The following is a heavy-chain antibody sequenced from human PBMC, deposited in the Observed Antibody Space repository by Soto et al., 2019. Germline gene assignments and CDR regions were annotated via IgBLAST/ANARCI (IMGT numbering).Heavy chain of an antibody. CDR2: IYYSGST. Sequence: QLQLQESGPGLVKPSETLSLTCTVSGGSISSSSYYWGWIRQPPGKGLEWIGSIYYSGSTYYNPSLKSRVTISVDTSKNQFSLKLSSVTAADTAVYYCARRTWIQLWRTNWFDPWGQGTLVTVSS. J-gene: IGHJ5*02. D-gene: IGHD5-18*01. V-gene: IGHV4-39*01. CDR3: ARRTWIQLWRTNWFDP. CDR1: GGSISSSSYY.